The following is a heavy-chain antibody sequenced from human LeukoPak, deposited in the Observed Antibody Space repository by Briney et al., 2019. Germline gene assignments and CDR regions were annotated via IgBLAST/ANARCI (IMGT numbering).Heavy chain of an antibody. CDR3: ARTPSYCSGGSCYSPRGDYYYYMDV. Sequence: SETLSLTCTVSGGSISSYYWSWIRQPPGKGLEWIGYIYYSGSTNYNPSLKSRVTISVDTSKNQFSLKLSSVTAADTAVYYCARTPSYCSGGSCYSPRGDYYYYMDVWGKGTTVTVSS. CDR2: IYYSGST. D-gene: IGHD2-15*01. CDR1: GGSISSYY. J-gene: IGHJ6*03. V-gene: IGHV4-59*01.